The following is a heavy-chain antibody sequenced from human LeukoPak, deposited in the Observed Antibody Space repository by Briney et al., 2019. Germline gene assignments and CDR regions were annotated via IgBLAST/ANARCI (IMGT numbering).Heavy chain of an antibody. CDR3: ARGPANVYNYGTIYY. CDR1: GYSITNYA. Sequence: ASVKVSCKASGYSITNYAILWVRQAPGQGLEWMGWINTNTEKSTYAPGFTGRYVFSLDSSVNTAYLQISSLKAEDTAVYYCARGPANVYNYGTIYYWGQGTLVTVSS. CDR2: INTNTEKS. V-gene: IGHV7-4-1*02. J-gene: IGHJ4*02. D-gene: IGHD5-18*01.